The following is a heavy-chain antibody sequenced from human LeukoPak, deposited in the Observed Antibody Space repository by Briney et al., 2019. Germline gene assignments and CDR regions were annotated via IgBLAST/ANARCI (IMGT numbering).Heavy chain of an antibody. CDR3: AREGTDGNLDY. CDR1: GFTFSSYS. Sequence: GGSLRLSCAASGFTFSSYSMNWVRQAPGKGLEWVAVISYDGSNKYYADSVKGRFTISRDNSKNTLYLQMNSLRAEDTAVYYCAREGTDGNLDYWGQGTLVTVSS. V-gene: IGHV3-30*05. CDR2: ISYDGSNK. D-gene: IGHD4-23*01. J-gene: IGHJ4*02.